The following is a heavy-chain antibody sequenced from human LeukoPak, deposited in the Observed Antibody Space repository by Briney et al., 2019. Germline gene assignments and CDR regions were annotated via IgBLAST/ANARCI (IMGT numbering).Heavy chain of an antibody. CDR3: ASGGIYYGAAFDF. CDR1: GFTFDDYG. CDR2: INWNGGST. J-gene: IGHJ4*02. V-gene: IGHV3-20*04. D-gene: IGHD1-26*01. Sequence: GGSLGLSCAASGFTFDDYGMRWVRHAPGKGLEWVSGINWNGGSTGYADSVKGRFTISRDNAKNSLYLQMNSLRAEDTALYYCASGGIYYGAAFDFWGQGSLVTVSA.